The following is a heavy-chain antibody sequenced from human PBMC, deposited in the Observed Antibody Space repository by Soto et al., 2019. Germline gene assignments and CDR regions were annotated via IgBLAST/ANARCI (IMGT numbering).Heavy chain of an antibody. V-gene: IGHV1-18*01. CDR2: ISAYNGNT. D-gene: IGHD2-15*01. CDR1: GYTFTSYG. Sequence: QVQLVQSGAEVKKPGASVKVSSKASGYTFTSYGISWVRQAPGQGLEWMGWISAYNGNTNYAQKLQGRVTMTTDTSTSTAYMELRSLRSDDTAVYYCARVCSGGSCYLTPDYWGQGTLVTVSS. CDR3: ARVCSGGSCYLTPDY. J-gene: IGHJ4*02.